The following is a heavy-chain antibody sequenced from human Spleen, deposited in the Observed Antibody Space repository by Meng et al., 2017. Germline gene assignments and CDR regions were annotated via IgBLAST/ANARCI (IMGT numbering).Heavy chain of an antibody. CDR3: ARHPQFGTTMIEY. Sequence: QVQLQQWGAGLLKPSETLSLTCTVSGGSISGYYWSWIRQPPGKELEWIGYIHYSGSTNYKPSLQSRVTISVDTSKNQFSLRLSSVTAADTAVYYCARHPQFGTTMIEYWGQGTLVTVSS. J-gene: IGHJ4*02. CDR2: IHYSGST. D-gene: IGHD1-7*01. V-gene: IGHV4-59*08. CDR1: GGSISGYY.